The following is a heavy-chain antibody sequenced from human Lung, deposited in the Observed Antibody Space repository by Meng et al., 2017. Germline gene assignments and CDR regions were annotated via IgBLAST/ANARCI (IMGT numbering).Heavy chain of an antibody. CDR2: INHSGST. V-gene: IGHV4-34*01. CDR3: ARGPTTMAHDFDY. Sequence: QGQLQQWGAGLLKPSDTLSLPCVGSGGSFSDYYWSWIRQPPGKGLEWIGEINHSGSTNYNPSLESRATISVDTSQNNLSLKLSSVTAADSAVYYCARGPTTMAHDFDYWGQGTLVTVSS. CDR1: GGSFSDYY. D-gene: IGHD4-11*01. J-gene: IGHJ4*02.